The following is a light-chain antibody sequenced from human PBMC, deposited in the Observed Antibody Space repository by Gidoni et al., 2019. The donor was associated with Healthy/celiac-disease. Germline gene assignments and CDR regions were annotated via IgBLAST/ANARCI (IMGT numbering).Light chain of an antibody. CDR1: QSVSSN. V-gene: IGKV3-15*01. Sequence: ELVITQSPATLSVSPGERATLSCRASQSVSSNFAWYQQKPGQAPRLLIYGASTRATGIPARFSGSGSGTEFTLTISSLQSEDFAVYYCQQYNNWPPITFGQGTRLEIK. J-gene: IGKJ5*01. CDR3: QQYNNWPPIT. CDR2: GAS.